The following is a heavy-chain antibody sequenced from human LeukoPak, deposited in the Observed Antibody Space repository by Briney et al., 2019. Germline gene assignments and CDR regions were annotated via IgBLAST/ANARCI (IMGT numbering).Heavy chain of an antibody. CDR3: AGGLVVVPAARKSNWFDP. J-gene: IGHJ5*02. V-gene: IGHV4-4*02. Sequence: SETLSLTCAVSGGSISSSNWWSWVRQPPGKGLEWIGEIYHSGSTNYNPSLKSRVTISVDKSKNQFSLKLSSVTAADTAVYYCAGGLVVVPAARKSNWFDPWGQGTLVTVSS. D-gene: IGHD2-2*01. CDR2: IYHSGST. CDR1: GGSISSSNW.